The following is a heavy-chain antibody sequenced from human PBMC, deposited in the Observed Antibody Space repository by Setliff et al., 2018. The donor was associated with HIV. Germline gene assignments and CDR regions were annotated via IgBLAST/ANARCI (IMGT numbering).Heavy chain of an antibody. J-gene: IGHJ4*02. D-gene: IGHD6-19*01. CDR1: GGSISNYH. CDR2: IYNSGST. CDR3: ARVGAVAGFDY. Sequence: NPSETLSLTCTVSGGSISNYHWSWIRQPPGKGLEWIGYIYNSGSTNYNPSLKSRVTISVDASKNHFSLKLRSVTAADTAVYYCARVGAVAGFDYWGQGTLVTVSS. V-gene: IGHV4-59*01.